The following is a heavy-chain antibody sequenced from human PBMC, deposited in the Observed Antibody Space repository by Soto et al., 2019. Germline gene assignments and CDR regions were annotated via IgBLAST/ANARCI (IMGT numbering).Heavy chain of an antibody. CDR3: ARQITGTENYYYYGMDV. J-gene: IGHJ6*02. CDR2: IYYSGST. D-gene: IGHD1-20*01. V-gene: IGHV4-39*01. Sequence: PSETLSLTCTVSGGSISSSSYYWGWIRQPPGKGLEWIGSIYYSGSTYYNPSLKSRVTISVDTSKNQFSLKLSSVTAADTAVYYCARQITGTENYYYYGMDVWGQGTTVTVSS. CDR1: GGSISSSSYY.